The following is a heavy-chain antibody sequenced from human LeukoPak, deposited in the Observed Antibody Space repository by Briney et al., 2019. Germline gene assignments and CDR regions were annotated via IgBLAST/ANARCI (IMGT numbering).Heavy chain of an antibody. Sequence: PGRSLRLSCAASGFTFSSYGMHWVRQAPGKGLEWVAVILYDGSNKYYADSVKGRFTISRDNSKNTLYLQMNSLRAEDTAVYYCAKSVWFGEVPSYYGMDVWGQGTTVTVSS. J-gene: IGHJ6*02. V-gene: IGHV3-30*18. CDR3: AKSVWFGEVPSYYGMDV. CDR1: GFTFSSYG. D-gene: IGHD3-10*01. CDR2: ILYDGSNK.